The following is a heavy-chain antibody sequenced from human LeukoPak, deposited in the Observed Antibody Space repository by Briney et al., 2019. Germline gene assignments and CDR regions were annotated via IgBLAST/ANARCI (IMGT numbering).Heavy chain of an antibody. CDR2: ISWNSGSI. CDR3: AKAAGYSSGWADY. Sequence: GGSLRLSCAASGFAFDDYAMHWVRQAPGKGLEWVSGISWNSGSIGYADSVKGRFTISRDNAKNSLYLQMNSLRAEDTALYYCAKAAGYSSGWADYWGQGTRVTVSS. D-gene: IGHD6-19*01. CDR1: GFAFDDYA. V-gene: IGHV3-9*01. J-gene: IGHJ4*02.